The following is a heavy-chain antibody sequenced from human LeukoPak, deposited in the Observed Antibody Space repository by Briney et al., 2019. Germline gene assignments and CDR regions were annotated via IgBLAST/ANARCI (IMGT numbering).Heavy chain of an antibody. CDR3: ARVGGGDGSGWSTTDY. CDR2: ISGSSDII. J-gene: IGHJ4*02. V-gene: IGHV3-48*04. CDR1: GFTFSTYG. D-gene: IGHD6-19*01. Sequence: GGSLRLSCAVSGFTFSTYGMNWVRQAPGKGLEWVSYISGSSDIIHYTDSAKGRFTISRDNAKNSLYLQMNSLRVEDTAMYYCARVGGGDGSGWSTTDYWGQGTLVTISS.